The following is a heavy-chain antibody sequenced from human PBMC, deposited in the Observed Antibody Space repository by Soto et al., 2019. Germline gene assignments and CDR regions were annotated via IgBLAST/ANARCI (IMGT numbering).Heavy chain of an antibody. CDR2: ISAHNGNT. CDR1: GYAFTTYV. CDR3: ARGRYGDY. D-gene: IGHD1-1*01. Sequence: VHLLRSGAEGKKLGASLKVSCKVSGYAFTTYVITGLRQAPGQGLEGRGWISAHNGNTNYAQKLQGRVTVTRDTSTSTAYMELRSLRSDDTAVYYCARGRYGDYWGQGALVTVSS. V-gene: IGHV1-18*01. J-gene: IGHJ4*02.